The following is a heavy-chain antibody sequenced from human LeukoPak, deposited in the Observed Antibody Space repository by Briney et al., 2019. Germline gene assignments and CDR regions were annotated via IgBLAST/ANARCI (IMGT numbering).Heavy chain of an antibody. D-gene: IGHD6-6*01. CDR2: IIPILGIA. Sequence: ASVKVSCKASGGTFSSYAISWVRQAPRQGLEWMGRIIPILGIANYAQKFQGRVTITADKSTSTTYMELSSLRSEDTAVYYCALTSSDFYYYYGMDVWGQGTTVTVSS. CDR1: GGTFSSYA. J-gene: IGHJ6*02. CDR3: ALTSSDFYYYYGMDV. V-gene: IGHV1-69*04.